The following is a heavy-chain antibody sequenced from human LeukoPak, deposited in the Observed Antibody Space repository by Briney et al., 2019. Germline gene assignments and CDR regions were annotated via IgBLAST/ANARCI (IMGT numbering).Heavy chain of an antibody. Sequence: PGGSLRLSCAASGFTVSSNYMNWVRQAPGKGLEWVSVIYSGGSTYYADSVKGRFTISRDNSKNTLYLQMNSLRAEGTAVYYCARDWGCTDTRCYLGMDVWGQGTTVTVSS. J-gene: IGHJ6*02. D-gene: IGHD2-2*01. CDR2: IYSGGST. V-gene: IGHV3-66*01. CDR3: ARDWGCTDTRCYLGMDV. CDR1: GFTVSSNY.